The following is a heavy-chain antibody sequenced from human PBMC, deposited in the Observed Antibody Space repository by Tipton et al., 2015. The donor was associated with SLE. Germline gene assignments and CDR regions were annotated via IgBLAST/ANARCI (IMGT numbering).Heavy chain of an antibody. J-gene: IGHJ4*02. Sequence: SLRLSCAASGFRFDDHGMSWVRQVPGKGLERVSSVNWNGGRSDYADSVKGRFTISRDNAKNSLYLQMNSLRAEDTALYYCAKDVGTITGLIDSWGQGTLVTVSS. CDR1: GFRFDDHG. V-gene: IGHV3-20*04. CDR2: VNWNGGRS. D-gene: IGHD1-20*01. CDR3: AKDVGTITGLIDS.